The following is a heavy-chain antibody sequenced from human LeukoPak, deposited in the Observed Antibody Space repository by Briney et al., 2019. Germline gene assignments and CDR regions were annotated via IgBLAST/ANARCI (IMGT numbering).Heavy chain of an antibody. J-gene: IGHJ4*02. CDR3: AKDFLRQQLVPYYFDY. CDR1: GFTFSSYG. CDR2: ISYDGSNK. D-gene: IGHD6-13*01. Sequence: PGRSLRLSCAASGFTFSSYGMHGVRQAPGKGLEWVAVISYDGSNKYYADSVKGRFTISRDNSKNTLYLQMNSLRAEDTAVYYCAKDFLRQQLVPYYFDYWGQGTLVTVSS. V-gene: IGHV3-30*18.